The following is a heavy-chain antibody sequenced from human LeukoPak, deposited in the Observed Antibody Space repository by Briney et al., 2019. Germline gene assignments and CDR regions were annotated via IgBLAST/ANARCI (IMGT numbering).Heavy chain of an antibody. CDR2: ISAYNGNT. CDR3: ARDNRDSILGWFDP. V-gene: IGHV1-18*01. CDR1: GYTFTSYG. D-gene: IGHD3-3*02. J-gene: IGHJ5*02. Sequence: ASVKVSCKASGYTFTSYGISWVQQAPGQGLEWMGWISAYNGNTNYAQKLQGRVTMTTDTSTSTAYMELRSLRSDDTAVYYCARDNRDSILGWFDPWGQGTLVTVSS.